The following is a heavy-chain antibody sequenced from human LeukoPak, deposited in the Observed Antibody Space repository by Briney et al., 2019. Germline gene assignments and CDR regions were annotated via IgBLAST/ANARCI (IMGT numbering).Heavy chain of an antibody. CDR1: GFTFSSFS. V-gene: IGHV3-30-3*01. CDR2: MSYDGSNK. CDR3: AKDGPTHTDY. Sequence: PGRSLRLSCAASGFTFSSFSMHWVRQAPGKGLEWVAVMSYDGSNKYYADSVKGRFTISRDNAKNSLYLQMNSLRAEDTAVYYCAKDGPTHTDYWGQGTLVTVSS. J-gene: IGHJ4*02.